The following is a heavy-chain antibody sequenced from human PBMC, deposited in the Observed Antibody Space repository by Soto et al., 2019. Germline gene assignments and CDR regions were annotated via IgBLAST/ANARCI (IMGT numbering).Heavy chain of an antibody. D-gene: IGHD6-13*01. V-gene: IGHV1-69*01. CDR2: IIPIFGTA. Sequence: QVQLVQSGAEVKKPGSSVKVSCKASGGTFSSYAISWVRQAPGQGLEWMGGIIPIFGTANYAQKFQGRVTITADESTSTAYMELSSLRSEDTAVYYCAREVGDSRSWVGSNWFDPWGQGTLVTVSS. CDR3: AREVGDSRSWVGSNWFDP. J-gene: IGHJ5*02. CDR1: GGTFSSYA.